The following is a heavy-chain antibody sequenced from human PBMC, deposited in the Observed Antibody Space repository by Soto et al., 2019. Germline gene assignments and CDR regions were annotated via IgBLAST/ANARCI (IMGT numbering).Heavy chain of an antibody. CDR1: GGSISSGGYY. J-gene: IGHJ4*02. V-gene: IGHV4-31*03. D-gene: IGHD5-18*01. CDR2: IYYSGST. CDR3: AKDRNSYGYGYYFDY. Sequence: SETLSLTCTVSGGSISSGGYYWSWIRQHPGKGLEWIGYIYYSGSTYYNPSLKSRVTISVDTSKNQFSLKLSSVTAADTAVYYCAKDRNSYGYGYYFDYWGQGTLVTVSS.